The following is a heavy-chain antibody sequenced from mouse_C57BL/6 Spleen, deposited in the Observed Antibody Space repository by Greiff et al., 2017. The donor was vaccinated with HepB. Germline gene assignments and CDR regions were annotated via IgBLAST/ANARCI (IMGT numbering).Heavy chain of an antibody. V-gene: IGHV2-5*01. CDR2: IWRGGST. Sequence: VQLQQSGPGLVQPSQSLSITCTVSGFSLTSYGVHWVRQSPGKGLEWLGVIWRGGSTDYNAAFVSRLSITKDNSKSQVFFKMNSLQADDTAIYYCAAWFAYWGQGTLVTVSA. J-gene: IGHJ3*01. CDR1: GFSLTSYG. CDR3: AAWFAY.